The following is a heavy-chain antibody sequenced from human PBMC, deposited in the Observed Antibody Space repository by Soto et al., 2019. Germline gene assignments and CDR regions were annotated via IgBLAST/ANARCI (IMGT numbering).Heavy chain of an antibody. CDR2: IIPILGIA. Sequence: QVQLVQSGAEVKKPGSSVKVSCKASGGTFSSYTISWVRQAPGQGLEWMGRIIPILGIANYAQKFQGRVTITADKYTSTAYMQLSSLRSEDTAVYYCARESLIDIVVVPAAPEGDAFDIWGQGTMVTVSS. CDR3: ARESLIDIVVVPAAPEGDAFDI. V-gene: IGHV1-69*08. CDR1: GGTFSSYT. J-gene: IGHJ3*02. D-gene: IGHD2-2*01.